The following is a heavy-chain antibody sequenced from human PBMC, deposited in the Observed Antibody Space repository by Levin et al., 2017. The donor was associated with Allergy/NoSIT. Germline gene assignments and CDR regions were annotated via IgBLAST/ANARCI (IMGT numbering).Heavy chain of an antibody. V-gene: IGHV5-51*01. CDR1: GSSFTNYW. CDR2: IYPGDSDT. CDR3: AWTLCSGGSCYYHY. Sequence: GGSLRLSCKGSGSSFTNYWIGWVRQMPGKGLEWMGIIYPGDSDTRYSPSFQGQVTISADKSISTAYLQRSSLKASDTAMYYCAWTLCSGGSCYYHYWGQGTLVTVSS. D-gene: IGHD2-15*01. J-gene: IGHJ4*02.